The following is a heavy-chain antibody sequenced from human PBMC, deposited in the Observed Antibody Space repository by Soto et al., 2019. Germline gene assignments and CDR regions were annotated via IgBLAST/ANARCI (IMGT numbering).Heavy chain of an antibody. V-gene: IGHV3-30-3*01. J-gene: IGHJ4*02. CDR1: GFTFSSYA. CDR2: ISYDGSNK. CDR3: ARDLGGGYNWNDDYFDY. D-gene: IGHD1-1*01. Sequence: GGSLRLSCAASGFTFSSYAMHWVRQAPGKGLEWVAVISYDGSNKYYADSVKGRFTISRDNSKNTLYLQMNSLRAEDTAVYYCARDLGGGYNWNDDYFDYWGQGTLVTVYS.